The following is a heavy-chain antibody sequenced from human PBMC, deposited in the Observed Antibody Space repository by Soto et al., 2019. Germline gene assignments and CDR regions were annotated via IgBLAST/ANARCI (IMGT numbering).Heavy chain of an antibody. V-gene: IGHV4-30-2*01. Sequence: ASETLSLTCAVSGGSISSGGYSWSWIRQPPGKGLEWIGYIYHSGSTYYNPSLKSRVTISVDRSKNQFSLKLSSVTAADTAVYYCARIVAIYGDYRGWFDPWGQGTLVTVSS. J-gene: IGHJ5*02. D-gene: IGHD4-17*01. CDR2: IYHSGST. CDR3: ARIVAIYGDYRGWFDP. CDR1: GGSISSGGYS.